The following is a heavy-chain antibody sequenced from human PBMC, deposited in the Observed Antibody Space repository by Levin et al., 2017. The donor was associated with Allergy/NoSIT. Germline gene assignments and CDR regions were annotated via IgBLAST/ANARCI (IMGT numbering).Heavy chain of an antibody. CDR3: GRDSHYYESGGYLAWGVPETQYSFYGVDV. CDR1: GFMFSSYG. D-gene: IGHD3-22*01. J-gene: IGHJ6*02. V-gene: IGHV3-30*19. CDR2: ISHDGTNK. Sequence: GESLKISCAASGFMFSSYGMHWVRQTPGQGLEWLALISHDGTNKYYADSVKGRFTISRDRSKNTLVLQMSSLRAEDTAVYYCGRDSHYYESGGYLAWGVPETQYSFYGVDVWGQGTTVTVSS.